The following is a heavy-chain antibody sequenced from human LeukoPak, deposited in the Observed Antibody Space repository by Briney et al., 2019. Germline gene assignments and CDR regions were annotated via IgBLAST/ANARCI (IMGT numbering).Heavy chain of an antibody. CDR2: ISGSGGST. CDR1: GFTVSSNY. J-gene: IGHJ4*02. V-gene: IGHV3-23*01. D-gene: IGHD3-22*01. Sequence: PGGSLRLSCAASGFTVSSNYMSWVRQAPGKGLEWVSAISGSGGSTYYADSVKGRFTISRDNSKNTLYLQMNSLRAEDTAVYYCAKDPLYYYDSSGYPYYFDYWGQGTLVTVSS. CDR3: AKDPLYYYDSSGYPYYFDY.